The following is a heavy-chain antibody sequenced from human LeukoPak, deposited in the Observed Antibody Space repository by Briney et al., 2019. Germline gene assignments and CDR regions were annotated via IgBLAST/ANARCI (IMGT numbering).Heavy chain of an antibody. Sequence: LAGASLRLSCAASGLTFSSYAMSSVPQTPGKGLEWVSAISGRGGSTYYTDSVKGRFTISRDNSKNTLYLQMNSLRAEDTAVYYCAKGGLVRGVMENWFDPWGQGTLVTVSS. CDR2: ISGRGGST. D-gene: IGHD3-10*01. J-gene: IGHJ5*02. V-gene: IGHV3-23*01. CDR3: AKGGLVRGVMENWFDP. CDR1: GLTFSSYA.